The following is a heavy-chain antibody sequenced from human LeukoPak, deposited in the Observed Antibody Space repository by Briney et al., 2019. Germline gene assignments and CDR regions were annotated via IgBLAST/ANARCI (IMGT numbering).Heavy chain of an antibody. D-gene: IGHD2-2*01. CDR3: ARAPKLTIPEIGTASNYYGMDV. Sequence: PGGSLRLSCEAPGFTVSSNYMSWVRQAPGKGLEWLSVIYSGGSTYYADSVKGRFTISRDNSKNTLNLQMNSLRAEDTAVYFCARAPKLTIPEIGTASNYYGMDVWGPGTTVTVSS. V-gene: IGHV3-66*01. J-gene: IGHJ6*02. CDR2: IYSGGST. CDR1: GFTVSSNY.